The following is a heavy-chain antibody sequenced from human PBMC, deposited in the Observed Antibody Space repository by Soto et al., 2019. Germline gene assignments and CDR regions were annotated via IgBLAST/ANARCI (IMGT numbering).Heavy chain of an antibody. D-gene: IGHD1-26*01. CDR3: ARHRWGLLSTMDV. V-gene: IGHV4-59*08. CDR1: GGSISSYY. J-gene: IGHJ6*02. CDR2: IYYSGST. Sequence: QVQLQESGPGLVKPSETLSLTCTVSGGSISSYYWSWIRQPPGKGLEWIGYIYYSGSTNYNPSLKSRVTISVDTSKNQFSLKLSSVTAADTAVYYCARHRWGLLSTMDVWGQGTTVTVSS.